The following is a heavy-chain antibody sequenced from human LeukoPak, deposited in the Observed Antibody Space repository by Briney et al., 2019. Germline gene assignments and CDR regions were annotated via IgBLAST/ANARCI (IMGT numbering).Heavy chain of an antibody. CDR2: ISWNSGSI. CDR1: GFTFDDYA. D-gene: IGHD3-22*01. V-gene: IGHV3-9*01. J-gene: IGHJ4*02. Sequence: PGRSLRLSCAASGFTFDDYAMHWVQQAPGKGLEWVSGISWNSGSIGYADSVKGRFTISRDNAKNSLYLQMNSLRAEDTALYYCAKDYDSSGYHEAYFDYWGQGTLVTVSS. CDR3: AKDYDSSGYHEAYFDY.